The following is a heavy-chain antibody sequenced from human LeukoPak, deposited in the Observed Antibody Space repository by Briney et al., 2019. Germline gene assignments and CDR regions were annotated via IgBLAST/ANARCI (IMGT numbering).Heavy chain of an antibody. CDR2: VNSDGSGT. CDR3: VQSSPTIDY. CDR1: GGTFSSYW. V-gene: IGHV3-74*01. Sequence: GGSLRLSCVASGGTFSSYWMHWVRQAPGKGLVWVSRVNSDGSGTTYADSVKGRFTISRDNAKNTLWLQMNSLRAEDTAVYYCVQSSPTIDYWGQGTLVTVSS. J-gene: IGHJ4*02. D-gene: IGHD5-12*01.